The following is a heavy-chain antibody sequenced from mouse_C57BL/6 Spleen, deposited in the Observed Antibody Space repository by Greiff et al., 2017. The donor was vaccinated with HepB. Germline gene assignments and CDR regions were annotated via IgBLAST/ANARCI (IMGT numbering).Heavy chain of an antibody. V-gene: IGHV5-9-1*02. CDR3: TRAPYDYGHYYAMDY. D-gene: IGHD2-4*01. J-gene: IGHJ4*01. Sequence: EVQLVESGEGLVKPGGSLKLSCAASGFTFSSYAMSWVRQTPEKRLEWVAYISSGGDYIYYADTVKGRFTISRDNARNTLYLQMSSLKSEDTAMYYCTRAPYDYGHYYAMDYWGQGTSVTVSS. CDR2: ISSGGDYI. CDR1: GFTFSSYA.